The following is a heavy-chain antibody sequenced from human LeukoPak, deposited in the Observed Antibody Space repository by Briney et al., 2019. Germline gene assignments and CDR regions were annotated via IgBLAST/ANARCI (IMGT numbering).Heavy chain of an antibody. CDR3: ARDGRSGYSGYFNP. CDR1: GGTFSSYA. D-gene: IGHD5-12*01. CDR2: IIPIFGTA. J-gene: IGHJ5*02. V-gene: IGHV1-69*06. Sequence: SVKVSCKASGGTFSSYAISWVRQAPGQGLEWMGGIIPIFGTANYAQKFQGRVTITADKSTSTAYMELSSLRSEDTAVYYCARDGRSGYSGYFNPWGQGTLVTVSS.